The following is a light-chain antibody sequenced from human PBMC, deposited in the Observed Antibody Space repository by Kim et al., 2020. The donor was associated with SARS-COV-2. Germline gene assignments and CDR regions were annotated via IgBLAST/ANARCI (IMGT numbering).Light chain of an antibody. CDR2: GAS. Sequence: LSVSPGARATLSCRASQSVNSNLAWYQQKPGQAPRLLIYGASTRATGIPARFSGSGSGTEFTLTISSLQSEDFAVYYCQQYNYWYTFGQGTKLEI. V-gene: IGKV3-15*01. CDR1: QSVNSN. CDR3: QQYNYWYT. J-gene: IGKJ2*01.